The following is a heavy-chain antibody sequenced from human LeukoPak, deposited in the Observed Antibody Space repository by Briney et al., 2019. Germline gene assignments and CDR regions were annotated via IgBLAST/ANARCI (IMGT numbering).Heavy chain of an antibody. V-gene: IGHV4-34*01. Sequence: GSLRLSCAASGFTFRSYAMSWVRQAPGKGLEWIGEINHSGSTNYNPSLKSRVTISVDTSKNQFSLKLSSVTAADTAVYYCAREPYSGSYYGLDYWGQGTLVTVSS. CDR2: INHSGST. J-gene: IGHJ4*02. CDR3: AREPYSGSYYGLDY. D-gene: IGHD1-26*01. CDR1: GFTFRSYA.